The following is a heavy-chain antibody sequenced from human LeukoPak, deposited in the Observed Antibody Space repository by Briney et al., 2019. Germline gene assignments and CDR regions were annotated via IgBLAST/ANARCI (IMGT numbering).Heavy chain of an antibody. CDR2: ISSSSSYI. CDR1: GFTFSSYA. D-gene: IGHD2-2*01. CDR3: ARLDIVVVPAARGYYYGMDV. J-gene: IGHJ6*02. V-gene: IGHV3-21*01. Sequence: GGSLRLSCAASGFTFSSYAMSWVRQAPGKGLEWVSSISSSSSYIYYADSVKGRFTISRDNAKNSLYLQMNSLRAEDTAVYYCARLDIVVVPAARGYYYGMDVWGQGTTVTVSS.